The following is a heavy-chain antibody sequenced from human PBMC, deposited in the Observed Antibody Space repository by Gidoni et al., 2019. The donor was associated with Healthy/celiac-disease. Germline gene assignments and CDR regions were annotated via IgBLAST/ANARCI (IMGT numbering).Heavy chain of an antibody. CDR3: ARRGWELSSAFDI. V-gene: IGHV4-59*08. CDR2: IYYSGST. D-gene: IGHD1-26*01. Sequence: QVQLQESGPGLGKPSETLSLTCTASGGPISSYYWSWIRQPPGKGLEWIGYIYYSGSTNYNPSLKSRVTISVDTSKNQFSLKLSSVTAADTAVYYCARRGWELSSAFDIWGQGTMVTVSS. J-gene: IGHJ3*02. CDR1: GGPISSYY.